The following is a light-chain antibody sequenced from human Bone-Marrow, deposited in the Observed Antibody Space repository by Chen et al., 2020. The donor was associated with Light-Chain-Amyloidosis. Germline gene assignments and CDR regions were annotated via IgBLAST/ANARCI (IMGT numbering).Light chain of an antibody. CDR1: SSDIGGDNH. CDR2: EVT. Sequence: QSALTQPVSVSGSPVQSITISSTGTSSDIGGDNHISWYQQHPDQAPKLMIYEVTNRPSWVPDRFSGSKSDNTASLTISGLQTEDEADYFCSSYTITNTLVFGSGTRVTVL. J-gene: IGLJ1*01. V-gene: IGLV2-14*01. CDR3: SSYTITNTLV.